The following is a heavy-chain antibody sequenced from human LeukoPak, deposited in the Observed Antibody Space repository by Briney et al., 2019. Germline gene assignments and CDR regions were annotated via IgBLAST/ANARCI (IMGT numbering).Heavy chain of an antibody. D-gene: IGHD3-22*01. V-gene: IGHV3-21*01. CDR3: ARGVVDSSGYYSDY. CDR2: ISSSSSYI. CDR1: GFTFSSYS. Sequence: GGSLRLSCAASGFTFSSYSMYWVRQAPGKGLEWVSSISSSSSYIYYADSVKGRFTISRDNAKNSLYLQMNSLRAEDTAVYYCARGVVDSSGYYSDYWGQGTLVTVSS. J-gene: IGHJ4*02.